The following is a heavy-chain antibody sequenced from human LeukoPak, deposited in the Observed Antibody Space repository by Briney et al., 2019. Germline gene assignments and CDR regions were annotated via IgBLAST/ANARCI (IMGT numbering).Heavy chain of an antibody. CDR1: GYTFTGYY. J-gene: IGHJ4*02. CDR2: INPNSGGT. D-gene: IGHD2-2*01. CDR3: ARLLLYCSSTSCLYFDY. V-gene: IGHV1-2*02. Sequence: GASVKVSCKASGYTFTGYYMHWVRQAPGQGLEWIGWINPNSGGTNYAQKFQGRVTMTRDTSISTAYMELSRLRSDDTAVYYCARLLLYCSSTSCLYFDYWGQGILVTVSS.